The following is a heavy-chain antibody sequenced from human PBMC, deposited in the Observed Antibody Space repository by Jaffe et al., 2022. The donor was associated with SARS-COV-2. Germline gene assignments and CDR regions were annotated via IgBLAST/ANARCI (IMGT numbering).Heavy chain of an antibody. CDR2: INAGDGDT. D-gene: IGHD3-22*01. CDR3: ARNYYDRSGYSDTLDS. V-gene: IGHV1-3*01. J-gene: IGHJ4*02. CDR1: GYSFTRNA. Sequence: QVQLVQSGAEVRKPGASVKISCKASGYSFTRNAIHWVRQAPGQRLEWMGWINAGDGDTKYSQKVQGRVTFTRDTFATTAYMELSSLRSEDTAVYYCARNYYDRSGYSDTLDSWGQGVLVTVSS.